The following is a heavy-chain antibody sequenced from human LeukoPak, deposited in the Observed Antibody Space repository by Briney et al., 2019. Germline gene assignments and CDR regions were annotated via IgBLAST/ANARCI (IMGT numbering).Heavy chain of an antibody. V-gene: IGHV1-2*02. CDR3: ARSRGYSGYDLYGGFDY. CDR1: GYTFTSYD. D-gene: IGHD5-12*01. J-gene: IGHJ4*02. Sequence: GASVKVSCKASGYTFTSYDINWVRQAPGQGLEWMGWINPNSGGTNYAQKFQGRVTMTRDTSISTAYIELSRLRSDDTAVYYCARSRGYSGYDLYGGFDYWGQGTLVTVSS. CDR2: INPNSGGT.